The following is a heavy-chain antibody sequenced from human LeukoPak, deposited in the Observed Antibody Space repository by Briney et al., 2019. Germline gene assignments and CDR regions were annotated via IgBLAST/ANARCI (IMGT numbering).Heavy chain of an antibody. J-gene: IGHJ3*02. V-gene: IGHV1-69*13. CDR1: GGTFSSYT. CDR3: ARLIPAGGTGDAFDT. D-gene: IGHD6-13*01. CDR2: IIPIFGTT. Sequence: ASVKVSCKASGGTFSSYTIGWVRQAPGQGLEWMGGIIPIFGTTNYAQKFPGRVTLSADEPTSTAYMELTSLRSEDTAVYYCARLIPAGGTGDAFDTWGQGTMITVSS.